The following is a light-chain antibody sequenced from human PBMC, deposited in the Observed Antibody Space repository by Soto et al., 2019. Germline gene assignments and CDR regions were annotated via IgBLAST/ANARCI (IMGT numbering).Light chain of an antibody. V-gene: IGLV2-14*01. CDR3: ISYTSSSTLVV. J-gene: IGLJ2*01. CDR2: DVS. CDR1: SSDVGGYNY. Sequence: QSALTQPASVSVSPGQSITISCTGTSSDVGGYNYVSWYQPHPGKAPQLMIYDVSNRPSGVSNRFSGSKSGNTASLTSSGLQAEDEAEYYCISYTSSSTLVVFGGGTKLTV.